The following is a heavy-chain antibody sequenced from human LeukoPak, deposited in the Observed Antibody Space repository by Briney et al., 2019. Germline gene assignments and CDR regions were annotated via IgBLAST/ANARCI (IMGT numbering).Heavy chain of an antibody. V-gene: IGHV3-48*04. D-gene: IGHD3-22*01. CDR2: ISSSSTI. CDR3: ARGSEGYYDSSGPSDY. Sequence: GRSLRLSCAASGFTFSSYSMNWVRQAPGKGLEWVSYISSSSTIYYADSVKGRFTISRDNAKNSLYLQMNSLRAEDTAVYYCARGSEGYYDSSGPSDYWGQGTLVTVSS. J-gene: IGHJ4*02. CDR1: GFTFSSYS.